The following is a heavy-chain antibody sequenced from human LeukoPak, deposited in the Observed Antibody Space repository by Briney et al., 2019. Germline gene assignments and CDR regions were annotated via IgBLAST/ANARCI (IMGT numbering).Heavy chain of an antibody. CDR1: GGSISSYY. CDR2: IYYSGST. V-gene: IGHV4-59*01. Sequence: SETLSLTCTVSGGSISSYYWSWIRQPPGKGLEWIGYIYYSGSTNYNPSLKSRVTISVDTSKNQFSLKLSSVTAADTAVYYCARRVGASFDYWGQGTLATVSS. CDR3: ARRVGASFDY. D-gene: IGHD1-26*01. J-gene: IGHJ4*02.